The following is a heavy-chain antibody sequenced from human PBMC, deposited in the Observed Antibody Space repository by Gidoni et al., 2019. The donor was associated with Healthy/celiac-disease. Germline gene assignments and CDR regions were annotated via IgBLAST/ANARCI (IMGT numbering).Heavy chain of an antibody. CDR3: ASLGGSSGWNRGYYYYMDV. J-gene: IGHJ6*03. D-gene: IGHD6-19*01. CDR2: INHSGST. V-gene: IGHV4-34*01. CDR1: GGSFSGYY. Sequence: QVQLQQWGAGLLKPSETLSLTCGVYGGSFSGYYWSWIRQPPGKGLEWIGEINHSGSTNYNPSLKSRVTISVDTSKNQFSLKLSSVTAADTAVYYCASLGGSSGWNRGYYYYMDVWGKGTTVTVSS.